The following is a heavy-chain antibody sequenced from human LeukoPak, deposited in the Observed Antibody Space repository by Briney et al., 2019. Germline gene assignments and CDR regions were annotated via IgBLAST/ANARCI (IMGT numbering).Heavy chain of an antibody. CDR1: GFTFSSYS. CDR2: ISSRSSTI. D-gene: IGHD2-15*01. Sequence: GGSLRLSCAASGFTFSSYSMNWVRQAPGKGLEWVSYISSRSSTIYYADSVKGRFTISRDNVKNSLYLQMNSLRAEDTAVYYCARDRGGRGWFDPWGQGTLVTVSS. V-gene: IGHV3-48*01. CDR3: ARDRGGRGWFDP. J-gene: IGHJ5*02.